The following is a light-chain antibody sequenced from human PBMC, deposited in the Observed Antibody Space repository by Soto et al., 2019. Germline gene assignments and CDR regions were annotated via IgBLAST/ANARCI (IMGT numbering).Light chain of an antibody. Sequence: DIPMTQSPSSVSASVGDRVTITCRASQSSSSYLNWYQPTPGKAPKLLLYAASSLQSGVPSRFSGSGSGTDFTLTISSLQPEAFATYYCQQSYRTPRITFGQGTRLEI. CDR2: AAS. CDR1: QSSSSY. CDR3: QQSYRTPRIT. J-gene: IGKJ5*01. V-gene: IGKV1-39*01.